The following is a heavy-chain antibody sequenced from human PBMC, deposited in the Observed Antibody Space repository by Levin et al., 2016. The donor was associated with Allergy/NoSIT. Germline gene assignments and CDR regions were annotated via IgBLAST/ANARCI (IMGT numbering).Heavy chain of an antibody. D-gene: IGHD3-10*01. V-gene: IGHV3-11*06. CDR3: ARDAAIRGVLYGMDV. J-gene: IGHJ6*02. CDR2: ISGSTAYS. Sequence: WIRQPPGKGLEWLSYISGSTAYSNYADSVRGRFTISRDNANNSLSLQMHSLRAEDTAVYYCARDAAIRGVLYGMDVWGQGTTVTVSS.